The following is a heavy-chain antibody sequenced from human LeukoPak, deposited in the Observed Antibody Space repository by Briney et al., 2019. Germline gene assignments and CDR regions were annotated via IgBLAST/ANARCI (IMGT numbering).Heavy chain of an antibody. CDR3: ALFGYCSSTSCYTYFDY. J-gene: IGHJ4*02. V-gene: IGHV4-34*01. Sequence: PETLSLTCAVYGGSFSGYYWSWIRQPPGKGLEWIGEINHSGSTNYNPSLKSRVTISVDTSKNQFSLKLSSVTAADTAVYYCALFGYCSSTSCYTYFDYWGQGTLVTVSS. CDR2: INHSGST. CDR1: GGSFSGYY. D-gene: IGHD2-2*02.